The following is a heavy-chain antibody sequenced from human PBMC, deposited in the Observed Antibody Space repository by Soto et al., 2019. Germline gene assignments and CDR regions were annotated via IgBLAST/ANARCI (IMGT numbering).Heavy chain of an antibody. J-gene: IGHJ4*02. CDR3: ARGLGGVRGAD. D-gene: IGHD3-10*01. Sequence: SETLSLTCTVSGGSISSGDYYWSWIRQPPGKGLEWIGYIYYSGSTSYNPSLKSRVTISVDTSKNQFSLNLRSVTAADTAVYYCARGLGGVRGADWGQGTLVTVSS. V-gene: IGHV4-30-4*01. CDR2: IYYSGST. CDR1: GGSISSGDYY.